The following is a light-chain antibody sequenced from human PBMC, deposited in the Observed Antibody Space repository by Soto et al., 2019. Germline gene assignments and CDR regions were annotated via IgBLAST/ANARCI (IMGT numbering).Light chain of an antibody. CDR1: QSVSSN. J-gene: IGKJ1*01. CDR3: QQYNNWPRT. CDR2: GAS. Sequence: EIVMTHSPATLSLSPGERATLSCRSSQSVSSNLAWYQQKPVQAPRLLILGASSSATGIPARFSGSGSGTEFTLTISSLQSEDFAVYYCQQYNNWPRTFGQGTKVDIK. V-gene: IGKV3-15*01.